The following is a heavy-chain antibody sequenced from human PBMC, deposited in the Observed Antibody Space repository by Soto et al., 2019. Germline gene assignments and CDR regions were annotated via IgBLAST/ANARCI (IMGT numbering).Heavy chain of an antibody. CDR1: GFTVSSNY. V-gene: IGHV3-66*01. D-gene: IGHD3-16*01. CDR2: IHTDDST. CDR3: ARGGNKQSAY. Sequence: EVQLVESGGDLVQPGGSLRLSCAVSGFTVSSNYMNWVRQAPGKGLEWVSVIHTDDSTYYADSVKGRFTISRDNSKNTLYLQMNSLRAEDTAVDYCARGGNKQSAYWGQGTLVTVSS. J-gene: IGHJ4*02.